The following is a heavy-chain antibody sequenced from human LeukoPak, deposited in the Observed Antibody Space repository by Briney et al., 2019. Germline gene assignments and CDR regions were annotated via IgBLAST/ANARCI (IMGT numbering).Heavy chain of an antibody. Sequence: ASVKVSCKASGYTFTGYYMHWVRQAPGQGLEWMGWINPNSGGTNYAQKFQSRVTMTRDTSISTAYMELSRLRSDDTAVYYCARDRWDIVVVPAATADAFDIWGQGTMVTVSS. CDR1: GYTFTGYY. CDR3: ARDRWDIVVVPAATADAFDI. J-gene: IGHJ3*02. V-gene: IGHV1-2*02. CDR2: INPNSGGT. D-gene: IGHD2-2*01.